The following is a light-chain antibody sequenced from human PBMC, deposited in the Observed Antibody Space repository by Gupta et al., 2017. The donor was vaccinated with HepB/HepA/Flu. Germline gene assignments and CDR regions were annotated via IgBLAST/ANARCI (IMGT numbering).Light chain of an antibody. CDR3: QQYGGPPQA. V-gene: IGKV3-20*01. CDR2: ATS. Sequence: EIVLTQSPGTLSLSPGERATLSCRASQAVRNNRLAWFQQIPGQPPRLLIYATSSRAPGIPDRFSGSGSGTDFTLTISRLEPEDFALYYCQQYGGPPQAFGQGTXLEIK. CDR1: QAVRNNR. J-gene: IGKJ2*01.